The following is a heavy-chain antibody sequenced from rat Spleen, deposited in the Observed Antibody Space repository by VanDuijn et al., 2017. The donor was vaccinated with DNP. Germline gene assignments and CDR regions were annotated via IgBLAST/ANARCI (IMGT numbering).Heavy chain of an antibody. V-gene: IGHV5-31*01. CDR3: ARRQPYFDY. Sequence: EVQLVESGGGPVQPGRSLKLSCVASGFIFSNYWMTWIRQAPGKGLEWVASISNTGDNTYYSDSVKGRFSLSRDNAKNTQYLQMDSLRSEDTATYYCARRQPYFDYWGQGVMVTVSS. J-gene: IGHJ2*01. CDR1: GFIFSNYW. CDR2: ISNTGDNT. D-gene: IGHD3-4*01.